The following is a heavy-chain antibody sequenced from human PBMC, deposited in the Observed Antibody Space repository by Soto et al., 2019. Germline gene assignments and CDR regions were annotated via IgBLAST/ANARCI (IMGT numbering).Heavy chain of an antibody. V-gene: IGHV3-33*01. Sequence: QVQLVESGGGVVQPGTSLRLSCAASGFTFSSYGIHWVRQAPGKGLEWVAVIWHDGSYKYYADYVKGRFTISRDNSKNTLDLEMNSLRAEDTAIYYCARDVKAVAGLDLWGQGTLVSVS. J-gene: IGHJ5*02. D-gene: IGHD6-19*01. CDR1: GFTFSSYG. CDR3: ARDVKAVAGLDL. CDR2: IWHDGSYK.